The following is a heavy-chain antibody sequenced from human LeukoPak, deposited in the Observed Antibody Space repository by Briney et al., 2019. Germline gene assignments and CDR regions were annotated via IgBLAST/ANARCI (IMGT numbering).Heavy chain of an antibody. CDR1: GFTFSSYA. CDR3: AKDHGSSDWYYFDY. J-gene: IGHJ4*02. D-gene: IGHD6-13*01. Sequence: PGGSLGLSCAASGFTFSSYAMHWVRQAPGKGLEWVAVISYDGSNKYYADSVKGRFTISRDNSKNTLYLQMNTLRADDTAVYYCAKDHGSSDWYYFDYWGQGTLVTVSS. V-gene: IGHV3-30*04. CDR2: ISYDGSNK.